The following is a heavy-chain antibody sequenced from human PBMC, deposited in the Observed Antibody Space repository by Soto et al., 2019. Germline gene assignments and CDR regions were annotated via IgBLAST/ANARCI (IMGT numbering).Heavy chain of an antibody. J-gene: IGHJ6*02. V-gene: IGHV1-2*04. CDR3: ARVQGRDDIAAPGGGMDV. CDR1: GYTFTGYY. Sequence: ASVKVSCKASGYTFTGYYMHWVRQAPGQGLEWMGWINPNSGGTNYAQKFQGWVTMTRDTSISTAYMELSRLRSDDTAVYYCARVQGRDDIAAPGGGMDVWGQGATVPVSS. CDR2: INPNSGGT. D-gene: IGHD6-13*01.